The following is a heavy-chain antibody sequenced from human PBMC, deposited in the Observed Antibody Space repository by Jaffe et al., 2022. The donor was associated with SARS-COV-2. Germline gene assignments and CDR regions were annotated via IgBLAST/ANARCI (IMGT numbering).Heavy chain of an antibody. D-gene: IGHD3-9*01. J-gene: IGHJ3*02. Sequence: QITLKESGPTLVKPTQTLTLTCTFSGFSLSTSGVGVGWIRQPPGKALEWLALIYWDDDKRYSPSLKSRLTITKDTSKNQVVLTMTNMDPVDTATYYCAHTFAYYDILTGYSNDAFDIWGQGTMVTVSS. CDR1: GFSLSTSGVG. V-gene: IGHV2-5*02. CDR2: IYWDDDK. CDR3: AHTFAYYDILTGYSNDAFDI.